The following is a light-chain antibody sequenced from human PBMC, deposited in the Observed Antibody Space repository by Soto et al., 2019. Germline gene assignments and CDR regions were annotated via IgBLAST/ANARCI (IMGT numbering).Light chain of an antibody. V-gene: IGKV1-8*01. CDR2: AAS. Sequence: AIRMTQSPSSFSASTGDRVTITCRAIQGISSYLAWYQQKPGKAPKLLIYAASTLQSGVPSRFSGSGSGTEFTLTISSLQPDDFATYYCQQYNSYPWTFGQGTKVDIK. J-gene: IGKJ1*01. CDR3: QQYNSYPWT. CDR1: QGISSY.